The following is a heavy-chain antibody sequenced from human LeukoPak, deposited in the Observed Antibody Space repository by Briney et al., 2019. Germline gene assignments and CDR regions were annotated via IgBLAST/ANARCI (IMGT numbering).Heavy chain of an antibody. D-gene: IGHD1-7*01. Sequence: GASLKISCKGSGYSFTSYWIGWVRLLPGKGLEWMGIIYPGDSDTRYSPSFQGQVTISADKSMSTAYLQWSSLKASDTAMYYCARRGETSNFDYWGQGTLVTVSS. CDR3: ARRGETSNFDY. CDR1: GYSFTSYW. V-gene: IGHV5-51*01. J-gene: IGHJ4*02. CDR2: IYPGDSDT.